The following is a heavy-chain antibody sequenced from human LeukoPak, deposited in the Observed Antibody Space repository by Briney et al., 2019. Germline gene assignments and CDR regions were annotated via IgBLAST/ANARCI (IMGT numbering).Heavy chain of an antibody. J-gene: IGHJ4*02. D-gene: IGHD1-26*01. Sequence: SETLSLTCTVSGASVGSAGYYWSWIRQPPGGGLEWIGYIYYISNTNYNPSLKSRVTMPVDPSKNQFSLKLNSVTAADTAVYYCARTQSQSGSYRYYSGYWGQGTLVTVPS. CDR1: GASVGSAGYY. CDR2: IYYISNT. CDR3: ARTQSQSGSYRYYSGY. V-gene: IGHV4-61*08.